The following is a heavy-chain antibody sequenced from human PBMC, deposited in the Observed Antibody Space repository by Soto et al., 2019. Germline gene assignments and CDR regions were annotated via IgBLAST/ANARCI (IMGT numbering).Heavy chain of an antibody. V-gene: IGHV3-33*01. CDR1: GFTFSSYG. Sequence: PGGSLRLSCAASGFTFSSYGMHWVRQAPGKGLEWVAVIWYDGSNKYYADSVKGRFTISRDNSKNTLYLQMNSLRAEDTVVYYCARDIAAAGTSYYYYGMDVWGQGTTVTVSS. D-gene: IGHD6-13*01. CDR3: ARDIAAAGTSYYYYGMDV. CDR2: IWYDGSNK. J-gene: IGHJ6*02.